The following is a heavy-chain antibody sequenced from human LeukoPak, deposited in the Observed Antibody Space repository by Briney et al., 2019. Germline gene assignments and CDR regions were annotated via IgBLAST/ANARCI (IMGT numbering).Heavy chain of an antibody. D-gene: IGHD2-15*01. Sequence: PSETLSLTCTVSGGSISYYYWTWIRQPAGKGLEWIGRIDASGNTKYTPSLRRRVTLSIDTSGQQFSLKLSSVTAADTAVYFCAREGCSGGVCYFDYWGRGTLVTVSS. CDR1: GGSISYYY. V-gene: IGHV4-4*07. J-gene: IGHJ4*02. CDR3: AREGCSGGVCYFDY. CDR2: IDASGNT.